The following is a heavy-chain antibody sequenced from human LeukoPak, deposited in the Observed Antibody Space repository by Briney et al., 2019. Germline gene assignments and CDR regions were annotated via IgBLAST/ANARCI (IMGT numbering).Heavy chain of an antibody. Sequence: GESLKISCKGSGYSFTSYWIGWVRQMPGKGLEWMGIIYPGDSDTRYSPSLQGQVTISADKSISTAYLQWSSLKASDTAMYYCARGISVGASNDPYAFDIWGQGTMVTVSS. CDR1: GYSFTSYW. CDR2: IYPGDSDT. CDR3: ARGISVGASNDPYAFDI. D-gene: IGHD1-26*01. V-gene: IGHV5-51*01. J-gene: IGHJ3*02.